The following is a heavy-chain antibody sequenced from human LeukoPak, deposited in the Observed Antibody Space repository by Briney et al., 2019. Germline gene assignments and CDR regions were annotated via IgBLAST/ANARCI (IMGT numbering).Heavy chain of an antibody. J-gene: IGHJ6*02. V-gene: IGHV3-7*01. D-gene: IGHD7-27*01. Sequence: GGSLRLSCVASGFSFSDSWMSWVRQAPGKGLEWVADIKKDGSVKDYVDSVKGRFTISRDNAKNSLYLQMDSLRVEDTAVYYCATYTHWVAGDVWGQGTTVSVSS. CDR3: ATYTHWVAGDV. CDR2: IKKDGSVK. CDR1: GFSFSDSW.